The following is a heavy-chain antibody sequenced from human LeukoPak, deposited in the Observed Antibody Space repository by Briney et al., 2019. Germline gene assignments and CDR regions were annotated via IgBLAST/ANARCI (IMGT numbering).Heavy chain of an antibody. CDR3: ARGGPFRLGYCSSTSCSLDY. V-gene: IGHV3-53*01. J-gene: IGHJ4*02. Sequence: GGSLRLSCAASGFTFSSYATSWVRQAPGKGLEWVSVIYSGGSTYYADSVKGRFTISRDNSKNTLYLQMNSLRAEDTAVYYCARGGPFRLGYCSSTSCSLDYWGQGTLVTVSS. CDR1: GFTFSSYA. D-gene: IGHD2-2*01. CDR2: IYSGGST.